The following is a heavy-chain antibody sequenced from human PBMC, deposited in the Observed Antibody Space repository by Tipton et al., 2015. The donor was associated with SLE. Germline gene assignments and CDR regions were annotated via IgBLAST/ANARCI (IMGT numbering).Heavy chain of an antibody. J-gene: IGHJ6*03. D-gene: IGHD5-24*01. Sequence: TLSLTCTVSGDSISSGSHYWSWIRQHPGKGPEWIGEINHGGSTNYNSSLKSRVTISVDMSMNHFSLKLSSVTAADTAVFYCARERGPLQSYMDVWGKGTTVTVSS. CDR3: ARERGPLQSYMDV. V-gene: IGHV4-61*03. CDR2: INHGGST. CDR1: GDSISSGSHY.